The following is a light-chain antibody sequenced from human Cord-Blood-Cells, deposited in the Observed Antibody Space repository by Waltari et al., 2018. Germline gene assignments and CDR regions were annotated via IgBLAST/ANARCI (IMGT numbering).Light chain of an antibody. CDR1: QSVSSY. CDR2: DAT. J-gene: IGKJ1*01. V-gene: IGKV3-11*01. CDR3: QQRSNWPPT. Sequence: EIVFTHSPATLSLSPGGRVTLSCRASQSVSSYLAWYQQKPGQAPRILIYDATNMATGIPARFSGSGSGTDFTLTISSLEPEDFAVYYCQQRSNWPPTFGQGTKVEIK.